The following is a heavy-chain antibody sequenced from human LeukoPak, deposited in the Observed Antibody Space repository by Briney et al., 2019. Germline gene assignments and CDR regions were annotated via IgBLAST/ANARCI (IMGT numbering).Heavy chain of an antibody. Sequence: GGSLRLSCAASGFTFSSYTINWVRQAPGKGLEWVSSISSSGSYIYYADSVKGRFTVSRDNAKNSLYLQMNSLRAEDTAVYYWARDRGSRRYNNGYSEYWGQGTLVTVSS. CDR3: ARDRGSRRYNNGYSEY. CDR1: GFTFSSYT. V-gene: IGHV3-21*01. CDR2: ISSSGSYI. J-gene: IGHJ4*02. D-gene: IGHD5-18*01.